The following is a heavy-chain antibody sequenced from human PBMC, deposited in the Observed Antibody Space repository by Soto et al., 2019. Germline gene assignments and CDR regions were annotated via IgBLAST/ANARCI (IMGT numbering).Heavy chain of an antibody. CDR3: ARRSVVYSNYLFNWFDP. V-gene: IGHV2-5*02. Sequence: QITLKESGPTLVKPTQTLTLTCTFSGFSLSTSGVGVGWIRQPPGKALEWLAVIYWDDDKRYSPSLKCSLTITRDTSKNQLVLTMTNMDPVDTATYYCARRSVVYSNYLFNWFDPWGQGTLVTVSS. J-gene: IGHJ5*02. CDR2: IYWDDDK. CDR1: GFSLSTSGVG. D-gene: IGHD4-4*01.